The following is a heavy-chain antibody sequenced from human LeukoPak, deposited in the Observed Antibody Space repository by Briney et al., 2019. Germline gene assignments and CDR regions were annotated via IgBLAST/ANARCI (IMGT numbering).Heavy chain of an antibody. Sequence: ASVKVSCKASGYTFTKYGITWVRQAPGQGLEWMGWISTYNGNTNYAQKLQGRVTMATDTSTSTAYMELRSLISDDAAVYYCARGDDYGDYWGLYWGQGTLVTVSS. CDR3: ARGDDYGDYWGLY. J-gene: IGHJ4*02. D-gene: IGHD4-17*01. V-gene: IGHV1-18*01. CDR2: ISTYNGNT. CDR1: GYTFTKYG.